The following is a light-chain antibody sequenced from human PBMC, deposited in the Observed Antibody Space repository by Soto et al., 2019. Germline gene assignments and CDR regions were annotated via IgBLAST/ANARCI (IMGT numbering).Light chain of an antibody. Sequence: DIQLTQSPSSLSASVGDRVTIACRASQTIGTYLNWYQQKPGKAPELLIYAAATLQGGVPSRFSGGGSGTDFTLTISVLQPEDFATYYCQESYSVPLFIFGPGTKVDVK. CDR2: AAA. CDR3: QESYSVPLFI. CDR1: QTIGTY. J-gene: IGKJ3*01. V-gene: IGKV1-39*01.